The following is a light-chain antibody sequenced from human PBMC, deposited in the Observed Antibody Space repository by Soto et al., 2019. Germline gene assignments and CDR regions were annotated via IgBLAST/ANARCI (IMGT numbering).Light chain of an antibody. CDR1: SSDVGSHNF. CDR3: SSYAGSYTWV. CDR2: EVS. Sequence: QSALTQPGSVSGSPGQSVTISCTGTSSDVGSHNFVSWHQQHPGKAPKFIIYEVSKRPSGVSNRFSGSKSGNTASLTISGLQADDEADYYCSSYAGSYTWVFGGGTKLTVL. V-gene: IGLV2-11*01. J-gene: IGLJ3*02.